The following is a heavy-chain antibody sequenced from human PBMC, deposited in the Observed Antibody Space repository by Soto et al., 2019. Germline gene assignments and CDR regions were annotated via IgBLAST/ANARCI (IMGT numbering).Heavy chain of an antibody. D-gene: IGHD6-6*01. J-gene: IGHJ6*02. V-gene: IGHV3-23*01. CDR3: AKYSDSSGDYYSGMDV. Sequence: GGSLRLSCAASGFMFGSYAMSWVRQAPGKGLAWVSSISGSGGSPYHADSVKGRFTISRDNSKNTLYLQMNSLRAEDTAVYYCAKYSDSSGDYYSGMDVWGQGTTVTVSS. CDR2: ISGSGGSP. CDR1: GFMFGSYA.